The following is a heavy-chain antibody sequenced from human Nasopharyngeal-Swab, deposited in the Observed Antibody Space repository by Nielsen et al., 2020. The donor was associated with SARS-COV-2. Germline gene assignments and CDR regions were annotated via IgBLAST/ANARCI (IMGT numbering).Heavy chain of an antibody. Sequence: GESLKISCAASGFTFSSYGMHWVRQAPGKGLEWVAVIWYDGSNKYYADSVKGRFTISSDNSKNTLYLQMNSLRAEDTAVYYCARDGVAVGNGYYYYGMDVWGQGTTVTVSS. CDR2: IWYDGSNK. V-gene: IGHV3-33*01. CDR1: GFTFSSYG. D-gene: IGHD3-3*01. J-gene: IGHJ6*02. CDR3: ARDGVAVGNGYYYYGMDV.